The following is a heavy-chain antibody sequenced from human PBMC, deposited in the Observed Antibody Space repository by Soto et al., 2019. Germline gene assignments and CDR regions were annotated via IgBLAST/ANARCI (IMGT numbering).Heavy chain of an antibody. CDR2: IWFDGSNK. V-gene: IGHV3-33*01. CDR1: GFTFSSYG. CDR3: ATTGPY. Sequence: TGGSLILSCAASGFTFSSYGMHWVRQAPGKGLEWVAVIWFDGSNKFYADSVKGRFTISRDNSKNTVSLQMNSLRDEDSAAYYCATTGPYWGQGTLVTVSS. J-gene: IGHJ4*02.